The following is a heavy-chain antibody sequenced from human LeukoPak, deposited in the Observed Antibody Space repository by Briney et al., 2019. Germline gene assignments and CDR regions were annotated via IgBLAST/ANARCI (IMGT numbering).Heavy chain of an antibody. D-gene: IGHD6-19*01. V-gene: IGHV3-48*03. Sequence: GGSLRLSCAASGFTFSSYEMNWVRQAPGKGLEWVSYISSGSTVYDAGSVKGRFTISRDNAKNSLYLQMNSLRAEDTAVYYCARESIAVAGAPFDYWGQGTLVTVSS. CDR2: ISSGSTV. CDR3: ARESIAVAGAPFDY. CDR1: GFTFSSYE. J-gene: IGHJ4*02.